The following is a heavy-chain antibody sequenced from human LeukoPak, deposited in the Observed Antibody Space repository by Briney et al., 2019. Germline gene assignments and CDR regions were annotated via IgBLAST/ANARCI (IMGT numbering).Heavy chain of an antibody. J-gene: IGHJ4*02. D-gene: IGHD5-12*01. CDR1: GFTFSSYW. Sequence: GGSLRLSCAASGFTFSSYWMSWVRQAPGKGLEWVANIKQDGSERYYVDSVKGRFTISRDNAKNSLYLQMNSLRAEDTAVYYCARAVGATVHLFAYWGQGTLVTVSS. CDR3: ARAVGATVHLFAY. V-gene: IGHV3-7*04. CDR2: IKQDGSER.